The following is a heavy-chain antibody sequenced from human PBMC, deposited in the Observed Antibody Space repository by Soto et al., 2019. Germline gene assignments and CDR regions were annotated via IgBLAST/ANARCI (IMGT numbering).Heavy chain of an antibody. CDR3: ASGGSSLNFDS. CDR2: ISSNGGST. V-gene: IGHV3-64*01. J-gene: IGHJ4*02. Sequence: PGGSLRLSCAASGFTFSSYAMHWVRQAPGKGLEYVSAISSNGGSTYYANSVKGRFTISRDNSKNTLYLQMNSLRAEDTAVYYCASGGSSLNFDSWGQGTLVTVSS. D-gene: IGHD6-6*01. CDR1: GFTFSSYA.